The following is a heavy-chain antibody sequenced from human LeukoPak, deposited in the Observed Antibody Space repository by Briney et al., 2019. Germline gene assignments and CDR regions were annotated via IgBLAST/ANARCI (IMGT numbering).Heavy chain of an antibody. J-gene: IGHJ3*02. D-gene: IGHD5-18*01. Sequence: PGGSLRLSCAASGFTFSSYSMNWVRQAPGKGLEWVSSISSSSSYIYYADSVKGRFTISRDNAKNSLYLQMNSLRAEDAAVYYCALRKYSDSPSGFDIWGQGTMVTVSS. CDR1: GFTFSSYS. CDR3: ALRKYSDSPSGFDI. CDR2: ISSSSSYI. V-gene: IGHV3-21*04.